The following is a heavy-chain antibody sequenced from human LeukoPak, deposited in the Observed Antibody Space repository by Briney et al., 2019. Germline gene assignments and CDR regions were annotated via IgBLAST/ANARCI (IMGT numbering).Heavy chain of an antibody. CDR1: GGSISSYY. J-gene: IGHJ3*02. D-gene: IGHD1-26*01. V-gene: IGHV4-59*01. CDR3: ARARYPSDAFDI. CDR2: IYYSGST. Sequence: SETLSLTCTVSGGSISSYYWSWIRQPPGKGLEWIGYIYYSGSTNYNPSLKSRVTISVDTSKNQFSLKLSSVTAADTAVYYCARARYPSDAFDIWGQGTTVTVSS.